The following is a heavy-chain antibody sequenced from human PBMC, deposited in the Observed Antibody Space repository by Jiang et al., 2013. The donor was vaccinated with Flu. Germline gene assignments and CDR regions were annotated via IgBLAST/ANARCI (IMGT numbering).Heavy chain of an antibody. CDR3: TRWNSD. D-gene: IGHD1-1*01. V-gene: IGHV6-1*01. Sequence: SGDSVSSNSAAWNWFRQSPSRGLEWLGRTYYRSTWYNDYAASVKSRIAINPDTSKNQFSLHLNSVTPEDTAVYYCTRWNSDWGQGTLVTVSS. CDR2: TYYRSTWYN. J-gene: IGHJ4*02. CDR1: GDSVSSNSAA.